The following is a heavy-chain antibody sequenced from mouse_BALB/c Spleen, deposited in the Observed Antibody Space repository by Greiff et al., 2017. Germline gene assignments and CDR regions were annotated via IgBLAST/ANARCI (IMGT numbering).Heavy chain of an antibody. Sequence: DVKLVESGGDLVKPGGSLKLSCAASGFTFSSYGMSWVRQTPDKRLEWVATISSGGSYTYYPDSVKGRFTISRDNAKNTLYLQMSSLKSEDTAVYYCARQSGDYAMDYWGQGTSVTVSS. CDR1: GFTFSSYG. CDR3: ARQSGDYAMDY. CDR2: ISSGGSYT. J-gene: IGHJ4*01. V-gene: IGHV5-6*02.